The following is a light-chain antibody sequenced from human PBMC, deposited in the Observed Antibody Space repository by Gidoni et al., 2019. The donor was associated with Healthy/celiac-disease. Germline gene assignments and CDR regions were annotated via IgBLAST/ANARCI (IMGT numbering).Light chain of an antibody. V-gene: IGKV1-39*01. J-gene: IGKJ2*01. CDR2: AAS. CDR3: QQSYSTPYT. Sequence: DIQMTPSPSSLSASVGDRVTITCRASQSISSYLNWYQQKPGKAPKRLIYAASSLQSGVPSRFSGSGSGTDFTLTISSLQPEEFATYYCQQSYSTPYTFGHGTKLEIK. CDR1: QSISSY.